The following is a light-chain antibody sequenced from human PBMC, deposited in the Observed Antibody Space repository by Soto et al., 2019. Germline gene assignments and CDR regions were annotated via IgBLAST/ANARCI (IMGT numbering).Light chain of an antibody. CDR2: RDN. CDR3: AAWDDSLNGAV. Sequence: QSVLTQLPSASATPGQRVTISCSGSSSNIGSNTVNWYQQLPGTAPKLLIYRDNQRPSGVPDRFSGSKSGTSASLAISGLQSEDEADYYCAAWDDSLNGAVFGGGTKVTVL. J-gene: IGLJ2*01. V-gene: IGLV1-44*01. CDR1: SSNIGSNT.